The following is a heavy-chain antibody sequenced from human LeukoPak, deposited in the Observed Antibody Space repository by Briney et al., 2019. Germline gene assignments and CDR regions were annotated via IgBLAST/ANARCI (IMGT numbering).Heavy chain of an antibody. CDR3: ARDPPEDEWNSLDS. CDR2: IHYSGLT. Sequence: SETLSLTCTVSGGSVNGYYWNWIRQAPGKGLESIGFIHYSGLTVYSPSLQSRVSMSVDTSRNQFSLDLSSVTAADTALYYCARDPPEDEWNSLDSWGQGILVTVSS. CDR1: GGSVNGYY. J-gene: IGHJ4*02. D-gene: IGHD1-7*01. V-gene: IGHV4-59*02.